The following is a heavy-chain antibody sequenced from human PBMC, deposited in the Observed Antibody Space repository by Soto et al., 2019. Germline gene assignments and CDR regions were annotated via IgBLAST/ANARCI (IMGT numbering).Heavy chain of an antibody. D-gene: IGHD2-2*01. V-gene: IGHV1-18*04. CDR2: ISAYDGNT. CDR1: AYTFTSYG. Sequence: ASVKVSCKASAYTFTSYGITWARPAPGQGLEWMGWISAYDGNTNYAQKFQGRVTMTTDTSTSTAYMELTSLGSDDTAVYFCARDPLRHCSSTTCCSLPSPNGYWGQGTLVTVSS. CDR3: ARDPLRHCSSTTCCSLPSPNGY. J-gene: IGHJ4*02.